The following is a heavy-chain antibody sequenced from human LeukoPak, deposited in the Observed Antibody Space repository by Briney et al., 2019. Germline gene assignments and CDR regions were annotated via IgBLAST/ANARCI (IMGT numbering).Heavy chain of an antibody. CDR3: VFPMGSID. CDR1: GFTFSSYT. J-gene: IGHJ4*02. D-gene: IGHD6-6*01. V-gene: IGHV3-21*01. Sequence: PGGSLRLSYAASGFTFSSYTMHWVRQTPGKGLEWVSSISSSSSYIYYADSVKGRFTISRDNAKNSLYLQMNSLRAEDTAVFYCVFPMGSIDWGQGTLVTVSS. CDR2: ISSSSSYI.